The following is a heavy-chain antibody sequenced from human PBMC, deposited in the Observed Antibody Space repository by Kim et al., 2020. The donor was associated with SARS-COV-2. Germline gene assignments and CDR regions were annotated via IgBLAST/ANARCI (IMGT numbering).Heavy chain of an antibody. Sequence: YNPSLKSRVTISVDTSKNQFSLKLSSVTAADTAVYYCARVRVVTTTRFDPWGQGTLVTVSS. CDR3: ARVRVVTTTRFDP. J-gene: IGHJ5*02. D-gene: IGHD2-21*02. V-gene: IGHV4-30-2*05.